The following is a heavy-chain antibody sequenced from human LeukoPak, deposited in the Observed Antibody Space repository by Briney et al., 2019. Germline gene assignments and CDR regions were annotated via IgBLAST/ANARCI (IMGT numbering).Heavy chain of an antibody. CDR1: GFTFNTHG. Sequence: QTGGSLRLSCAASGFTFNTHGMHWVRQAPGKGLEWVAVIWYDGSNKYYADSVKGRFTISRDNSKNTLYLQMNSMRAEDTAVYYCARDIERDWKVDGTGFDAFDIWGQGTMVTVSS. V-gene: IGHV3-33*08. J-gene: IGHJ3*02. CDR3: ARDIERDWKVDGTGFDAFDI. CDR2: IWYDGSNK. D-gene: IGHD1-1*01.